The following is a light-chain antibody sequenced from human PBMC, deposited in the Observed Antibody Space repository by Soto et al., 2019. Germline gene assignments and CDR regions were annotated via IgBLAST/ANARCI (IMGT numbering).Light chain of an antibody. V-gene: IGKV3D-15*01. Sequence: EKVMTQYPATLSVSPGERATLSCRASQSVSSNLAWYQQKPGQAPRLLIYGASTRATGIPARFSGSGSGTEFTLTISSLQSEDFAVYYCQQYNNWPPAFGGGTKVEIK. CDR1: QSVSSN. J-gene: IGKJ4*01. CDR3: QQYNNWPPA. CDR2: GAS.